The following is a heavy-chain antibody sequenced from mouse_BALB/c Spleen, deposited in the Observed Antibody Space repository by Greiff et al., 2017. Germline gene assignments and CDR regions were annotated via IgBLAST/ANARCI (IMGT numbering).Heavy chain of an antibody. CDR3: ARSHYGSSQGYYAMDY. V-gene: IGHV5-9-4*01. D-gene: IGHD1-1*01. CDR1: GFTFSSYA. CDR2: ISSGGSYT. J-gene: IGHJ4*01. Sequence: EVQVVESGGGLVKPGGSLKLSCAASGFTFSSYAMSWVRQSPEKRLEWVAEISSGGSYTYYPDTVTGRFTISRDNAKNTLYLEMSSLRSEDTAMYYCARSHYGSSQGYYAMDYWGQGTSVTVSS.